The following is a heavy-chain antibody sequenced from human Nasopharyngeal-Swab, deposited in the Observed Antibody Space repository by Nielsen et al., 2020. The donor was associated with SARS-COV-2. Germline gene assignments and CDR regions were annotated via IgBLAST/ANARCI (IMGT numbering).Heavy chain of an antibody. V-gene: IGHV3-30*04. J-gene: IGHJ5*02. D-gene: IGHD3-3*01. CDR1: GFTFSSYA. Sequence: GGSLRLSCAASGFTFSSYAMHWVRQAPGKGLEWVAVISYDGSNKYYADSVKGRFTISRDNSKNTLYLQMNSLRAEDTAVYYCARSGSPVVFWIGYYPSWGKGTLVTVPS. CDR3: ARSGSPVVFWIGYYPS. CDR2: ISYDGSNK.